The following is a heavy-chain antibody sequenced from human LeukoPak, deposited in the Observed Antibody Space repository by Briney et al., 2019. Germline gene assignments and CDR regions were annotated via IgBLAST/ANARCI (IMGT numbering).Heavy chain of an antibody. J-gene: IGHJ4*02. Sequence: GESLRISCKGFGYTFTSYWINWVRQMPGKGLEWMGRIDPSDSYTNYSPSFQDHVTISVDKSISTAYLQWSSLKASDTAMYYCARQSGCYSRPDDYWGQGTPVTVSS. CDR3: ARQSGCYSRPDDY. CDR1: GYTFTSYW. D-gene: IGHD1-26*01. V-gene: IGHV5-10-1*01. CDR2: IDPSDSYT.